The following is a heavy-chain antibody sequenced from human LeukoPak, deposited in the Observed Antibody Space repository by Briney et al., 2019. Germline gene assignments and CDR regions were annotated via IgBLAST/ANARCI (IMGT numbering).Heavy chain of an antibody. D-gene: IGHD3-22*01. CDR3: AKELYDSSGYYFEGAFDI. J-gene: IGHJ3*02. Sequence: SGRSLRLSCAASGFTFSSYGMHWVRQAPGKGLEWVAVISYDGSNKYYADSVKGRFTISRDNSKNTLYLQMNSLRAEDTAVYYCAKELYDSSGYYFEGAFDIWGQGTMVTVSS. V-gene: IGHV3-30*18. CDR2: ISYDGSNK. CDR1: GFTFSSYG.